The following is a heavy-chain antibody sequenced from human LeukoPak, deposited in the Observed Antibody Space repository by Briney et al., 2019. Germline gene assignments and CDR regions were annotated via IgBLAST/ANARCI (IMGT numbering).Heavy chain of an antibody. D-gene: IGHD6-13*01. J-gene: IGHJ4*02. CDR2: IYYSGST. V-gene: IGHV4-59*01. Sequence: PSETLSLTCAVYGGSFSGYYWSWIRQPPGKGLEWIGYIYYSGSTNYNPSLKSRVTISVDTSKNQFSLKLSSVTAADTAVYYCARAGAAAGNFDYWGQGTLVTVSS. CDR1: GGSFSGYY. CDR3: ARAGAAAGNFDY.